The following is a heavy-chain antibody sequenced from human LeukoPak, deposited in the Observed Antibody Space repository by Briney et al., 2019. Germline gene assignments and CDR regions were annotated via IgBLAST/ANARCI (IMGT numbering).Heavy chain of an antibody. Sequence: PSETLSLTCAVSGGSINNYYWTWIRQPPGKGLEWIGYIYYSGSTNYNPSLKSRVTISVDTSKNQFSLKLSSVTAADTAVYYCASSADYGDKYYFDYWGQGTLVTVSS. CDR2: IYYSGST. CDR1: GGSINNYY. V-gene: IGHV4-59*01. CDR3: ASSADYGDKYYFDY. D-gene: IGHD4-17*01. J-gene: IGHJ4*02.